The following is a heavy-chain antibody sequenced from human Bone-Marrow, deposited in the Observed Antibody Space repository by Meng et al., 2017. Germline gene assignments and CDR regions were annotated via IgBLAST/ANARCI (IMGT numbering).Heavy chain of an antibody. CDR1: GYTFTSYY. CDR3: ARAGGDSGYDSSWVHYYGMDV. J-gene: IGHJ6*02. CDR2: INPSGGST. D-gene: IGHD5-12*01. Sequence: ASVKVSCKASGYTFTSYYMHWVRQAPGQGLEWMGIINPSGGSTSYAQKFQGRVTMTRDTSTSTVYMELSSLRSEDTAVYYCARAGGDSGYDSSWVHYYGMDVWGQGTTVTVS. V-gene: IGHV1-46*01.